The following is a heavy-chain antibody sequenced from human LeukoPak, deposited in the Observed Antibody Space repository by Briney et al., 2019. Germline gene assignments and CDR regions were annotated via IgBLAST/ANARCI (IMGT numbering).Heavy chain of an antibody. D-gene: IGHD2-2*01. Sequence: PVKLSCKASGGTFSSYAISWVGQAPGQRLEWMGGIIPIFGTANYAQKFQGRVTITTDESTSTAYMELSGLRSEDAAVYYCARVRGRYCSSTSCYAWGQGTLVTVSS. V-gene: IGHV1-69*05. CDR3: ARVRGRYCSSTSCYA. CDR1: GGTFSSYA. CDR2: IIPIFGTA. J-gene: IGHJ4*02.